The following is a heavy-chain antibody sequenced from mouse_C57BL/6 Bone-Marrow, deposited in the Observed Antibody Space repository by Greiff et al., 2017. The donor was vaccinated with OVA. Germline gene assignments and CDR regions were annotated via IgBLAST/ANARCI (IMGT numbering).Heavy chain of an antibody. V-gene: IGHV5-12*01. CDR2: ISNGGGST. Sequence: EVKLEESGGGLVQPGGSLKLSCAASGFTFSDYYMYWVRQTPEKRLEWVAYISNGGGSTYYPDTVKGRFTISRDNAKNTLYLQMSRLKSEDTAMYYCARHVNYGSYWYFDVWGTGTTVTVSS. D-gene: IGHD1-1*01. CDR1: GFTFSDYY. J-gene: IGHJ1*03. CDR3: ARHVNYGSYWYFDV.